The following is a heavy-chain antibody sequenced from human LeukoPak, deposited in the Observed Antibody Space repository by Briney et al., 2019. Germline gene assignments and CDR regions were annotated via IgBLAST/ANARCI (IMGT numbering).Heavy chain of an antibody. CDR2: INPNSGGT. D-gene: IGHD1-20*01. CDR3: ARDPVTGTTNFDY. CDR1: GYTSTGYF. Sequence: ASVKVSCKASGYTSTGYFMHWVRQAPGQGLEWMGWINPNSGGTNYAQKFQGRVTMTRDTSISTAYMELSRLRSDDTAVHYCARDPVTGTTNFDYWGQGTLVTVSS. V-gene: IGHV1-2*02. J-gene: IGHJ4*02.